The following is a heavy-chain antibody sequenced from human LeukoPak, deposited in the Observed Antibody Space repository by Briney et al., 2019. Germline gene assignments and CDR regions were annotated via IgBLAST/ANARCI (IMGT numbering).Heavy chain of an antibody. CDR3: AHRWVGSSWYWVYFDY. V-gene: IGHV2-5*02. J-gene: IGHJ4*02. CDR1: GFSLSTSGVG. D-gene: IGHD6-13*01. Sequence: SGPTLVKPTQTLTLTCTFSGFSLSTSGVGVGWIRQPPGKALEWLALIYWDDDKRYSPSLKSRLTITKDTSRNLVVLTMTNMDPVDTATYYCAHRWVGSSWYWVYFDYWGQGTLVTVSS. CDR2: IYWDDDK.